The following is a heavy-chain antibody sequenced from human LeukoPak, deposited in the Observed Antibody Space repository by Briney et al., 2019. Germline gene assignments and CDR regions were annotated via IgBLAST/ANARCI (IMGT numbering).Heavy chain of an antibody. V-gene: IGHV4-59*12. CDR2: IYYSGST. CDR3: AREVRVLEWLSYYFDY. J-gene: IGHJ4*02. D-gene: IGHD3-3*01. Sequence: SETLSPTCTVSGGSISSYYWNWIRQPPGKGLEWIGSIYYSGSTNYNPSLKSRVTMSVDTSQNQFSLKLSSVTAADTAVYYCAREVRVLEWLSYYFDYWGQGTLVTVSS. CDR1: GGSISSYY.